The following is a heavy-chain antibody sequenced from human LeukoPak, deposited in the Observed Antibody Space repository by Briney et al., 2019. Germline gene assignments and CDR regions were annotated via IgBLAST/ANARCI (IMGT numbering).Heavy chain of an antibody. J-gene: IGHJ4*02. D-gene: IGHD3-10*01. CDR1: GCSISSYY. Sequence: SETLSLTCSVSGCSISSYYCNWLRQAPGKGLEWIGYIYYCEGTSYNPSLKSRVTISVDTPKKQFSLKLSSVTAAGTAVYYWASTHCGSGSNYDRDSYYFDSWGQGALVTVSP. V-gene: IGHV4-59*01. CDR2: IYYCEGT. CDR3: ASTHCGSGSNYDRDSYYFDS.